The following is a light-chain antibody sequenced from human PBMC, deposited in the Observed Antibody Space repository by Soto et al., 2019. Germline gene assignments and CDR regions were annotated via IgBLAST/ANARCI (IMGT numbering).Light chain of an antibody. V-gene: IGLV1-44*01. CDR2: SND. J-gene: IGLJ1*01. CDR1: SSNIGRSS. CDR3: SAWDDSLNGLYV. Sequence: QSVLTQPPSASGTPGQRVTISCSGSSSNIGRSSVNWYQHLPGTAPKLLIYSNDRRPSGVPERFSGSKSGTSASLAISGLQSEDEADYYCSAWDDSLNGLYVFGTGTKVT.